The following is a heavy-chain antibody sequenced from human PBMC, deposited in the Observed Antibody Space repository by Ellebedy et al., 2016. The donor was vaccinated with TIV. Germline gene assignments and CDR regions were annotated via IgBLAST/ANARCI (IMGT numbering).Heavy chain of an antibody. Sequence: GGSLRLXXVASGFTFSTYGTHWVRQAPGKGLEWVALIWYDGGNIYYADSVKGRFTISRDNSKNTLYLQMNSLRVADTAVYYCARGLTYNDLLTVDLWGQGTLVTVSS. D-gene: IGHD3-9*01. CDR3: ARGLTYNDLLTVDL. CDR2: IWYDGGNI. CDR1: GFTFSTYG. V-gene: IGHV3-33*01. J-gene: IGHJ4*02.